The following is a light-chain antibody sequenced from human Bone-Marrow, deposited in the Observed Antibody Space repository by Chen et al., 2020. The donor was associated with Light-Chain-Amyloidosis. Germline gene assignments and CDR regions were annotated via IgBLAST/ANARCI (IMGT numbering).Light chain of an antibody. CDR1: DLPTKY. V-gene: IGLV3-25*03. CDR2: RDT. J-gene: IGLJ2*01. Sequence: SYELTQPPSVSVYPGQTARHTCSGDDLPTKYAYWYQQKPGQAPVLVIHRDTERPSGISERFSCSSSGTTATLTISGVQAEDEADYHCQSADSSGTYEVIFGGGTKLTVL. CDR3: QSADSSGTYEVI.